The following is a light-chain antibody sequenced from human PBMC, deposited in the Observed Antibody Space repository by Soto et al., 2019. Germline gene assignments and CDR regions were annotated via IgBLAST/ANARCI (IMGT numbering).Light chain of an antibody. Sequence: IQMTQSPSSLSASVGDRVTITCRASQSISNILNWYQQKPGKAPKLLIYAASTLQIGVPSRLSGSRSGTDFTLTITNLQPEDFATYYCQHSYINTAWTFGQGTKVEIK. J-gene: IGKJ1*01. V-gene: IGKV1-39*01. CDR3: QHSYINTAWT. CDR2: AAS. CDR1: QSISNI.